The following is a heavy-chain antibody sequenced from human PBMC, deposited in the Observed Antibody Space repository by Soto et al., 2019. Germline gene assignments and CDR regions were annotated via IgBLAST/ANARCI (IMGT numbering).Heavy chain of an antibody. CDR3: ARDPYCSSSSCYSYGMDV. J-gene: IGHJ6*02. Sequence: PGGSLRLSCAASGFTFSSYSMNWVRQAPGKGLGWVSYISNSCSTIFYADSVKGRFTISRDNAKNSLYLQMNSLRDEDTAVYYCARDPYCSSSSCYSYGMDVWGQGTTVTVSS. D-gene: IGHD2-15*01. V-gene: IGHV3-48*02. CDR2: ISNSCSTI. CDR1: GFTFSSYS.